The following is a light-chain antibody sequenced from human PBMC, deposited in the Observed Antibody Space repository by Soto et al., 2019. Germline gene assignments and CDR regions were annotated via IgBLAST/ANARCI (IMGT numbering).Light chain of an antibody. CDR2: AAS. Sequence: AIRMTQSPSSLSASTGDRVTITCRASQGISSYLAWYQQKPGKAPKLLIYAASTLQSGVPSRFSGSGSGTDFHPPTSLPESVHFATFFCQQYFRYPLRFGQGTQGGIK. J-gene: IGKJ1*01. CDR1: QGISSY. V-gene: IGKV1-8*01. CDR3: QQYFRYPLR.